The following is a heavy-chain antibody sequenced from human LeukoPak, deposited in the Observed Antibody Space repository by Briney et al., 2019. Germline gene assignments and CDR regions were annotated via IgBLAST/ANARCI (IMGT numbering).Heavy chain of an antibody. CDR3: AKGIFFYGSGSYHDNPFDY. CDR1: GFTFSSYA. V-gene: IGHV3-9*01. Sequence: GGSLRLSCAASGFTFSSYAMHWVRQAPGKGLEWVSGISWSSGSIGYADSVKGRFTISRDNAKNSLYLQMNTLRAEDTALYYCAKGIFFYGSGSYHDNPFDYWGQGTLVTVSS. J-gene: IGHJ4*02. CDR2: ISWSSGSI. D-gene: IGHD3-10*01.